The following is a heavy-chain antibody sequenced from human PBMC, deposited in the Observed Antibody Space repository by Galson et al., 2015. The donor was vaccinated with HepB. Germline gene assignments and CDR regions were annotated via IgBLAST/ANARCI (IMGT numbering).Heavy chain of an antibody. CDR3: ARVDLHLGTSHVWGSRIGRLDY. J-gene: IGHJ4*02. V-gene: IGHV1-2*02. D-gene: IGHD3-16*01. Sequence: SVKVSCKASGYTFSDYYIHWVRQAPGQGLEWMGWIDPNSADTNYAQKFQGRVTMTKDTSISTAYLELSRLRSDDTAVYFCARVDLHLGTSHVWGSRIGRLDYWGQGALITVSS. CDR2: IDPNSADT. CDR1: GYTFSDYY.